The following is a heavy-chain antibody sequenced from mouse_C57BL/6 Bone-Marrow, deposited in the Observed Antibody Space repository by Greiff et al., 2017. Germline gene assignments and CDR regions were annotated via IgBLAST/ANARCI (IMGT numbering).Heavy chain of an antibody. V-gene: IGHV1-64*01. J-gene: IGHJ1*03. CDR2: IHPNSGST. CDR1: GYTFTSYW. Sequence: QVQLQQPGAELVKPGASVKLSCKASGYTFTSYWMHWVKQRPGQGLEWIGMIHPNSGSTNYNEKFKSKATLTVDKSSSTAYMQLRSLTSEDSAVYYCARGGVYSYGGRYCDVWGTGTTVTVSS. CDR3: ARGGVYSYGGRYCDV. D-gene: IGHD1-1*01.